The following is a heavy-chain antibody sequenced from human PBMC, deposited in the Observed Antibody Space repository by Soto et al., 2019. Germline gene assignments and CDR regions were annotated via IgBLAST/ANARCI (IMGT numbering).Heavy chain of an antibody. D-gene: IGHD4-4*01. CDR2: ISSNGVGA. Sequence: PGGSLRLSCAASGFSFSSYSMHWVRQAPGKGLEYVSTISSNGVGAYYTSSVKGRFSISRDNTENTLYLQMGSLRVEDMAVYYCARGGRGTKVNYSHRDVWGKVTTFIVSS. CDR1: GFSFSSYS. CDR3: ARGGRGTKVNYSHRDV. V-gene: IGHV3-64*01. J-gene: IGHJ6*03.